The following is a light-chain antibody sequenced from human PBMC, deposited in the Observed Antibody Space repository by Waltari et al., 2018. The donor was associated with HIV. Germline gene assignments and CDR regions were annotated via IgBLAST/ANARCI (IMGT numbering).Light chain of an antibody. CDR3: QQSYSVPHT. CDR2: AAF. J-gene: IGKJ3*01. Sequence: IQMTQFTSSLSASSGDRVNITCRASQSIVNSLTWYQQKPGKAPTLLIYAAFSLQSGVPSRFSGRRSGTDFTLTISSLQPEDFATYYCQQSYSVPHTFGPGTKVDIK. V-gene: IGKV1-39*01. CDR1: QSIVNS.